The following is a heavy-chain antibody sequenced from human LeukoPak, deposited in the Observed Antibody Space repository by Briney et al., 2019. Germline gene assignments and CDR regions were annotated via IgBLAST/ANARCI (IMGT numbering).Heavy chain of an antibody. Sequence: ASVKVSCKASGYTFTGYYMPWVRQAPGQGLEWMGRINPNSGGTNYAQKFQGRVTMTRDTSISTAYMELSRLRSDDTAVYYCARGVVVVAATVNWFDPWGQGTLVTVSS. CDR3: ARGVVVVAATVNWFDP. D-gene: IGHD2-15*01. V-gene: IGHV1-2*06. CDR2: INPNSGGT. J-gene: IGHJ5*02. CDR1: GYTFTGYY.